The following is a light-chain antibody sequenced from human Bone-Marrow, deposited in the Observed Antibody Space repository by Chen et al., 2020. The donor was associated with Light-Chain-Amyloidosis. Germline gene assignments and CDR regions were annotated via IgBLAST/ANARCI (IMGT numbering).Light chain of an antibody. Sequence: SYVLTQPSSVSVAPGQPAPRACGGNNIGSTSVHWYQQTPGQAPLLVVYDDSDRPSGIPERLSGSNSGNTATLTISRVEAGDEADYYCQVWDRSSDRPVFGGGTKLTVL. CDR2: DDS. J-gene: IGLJ3*02. CDR3: QVWDRSSDRPV. V-gene: IGLV3-21*02. CDR1: NIGSTS.